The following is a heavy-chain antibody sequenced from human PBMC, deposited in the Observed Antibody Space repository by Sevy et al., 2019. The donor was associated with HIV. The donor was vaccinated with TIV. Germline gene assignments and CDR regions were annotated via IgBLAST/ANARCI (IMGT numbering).Heavy chain of an antibody. CDR3: ARAPPVRSGDDSLNWFDP. Sequence: SETLSLTCTVSYGSIIGYHWSWIRQPPGKTLEYVGYISYTGDTNSNPSLNSRVTMSVDTSKNQFSLKVTSVTATDTAVYCCARAPPVRSGDDSLNWFDPWGQGTLVTVSS. V-gene: IGHV4-59*01. D-gene: IGHD5-12*01. CDR1: YGSIIGYH. CDR2: ISYTGDT. J-gene: IGHJ5*02.